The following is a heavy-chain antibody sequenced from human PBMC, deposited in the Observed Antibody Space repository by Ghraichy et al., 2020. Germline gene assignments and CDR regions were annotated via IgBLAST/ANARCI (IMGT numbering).Heavy chain of an antibody. J-gene: IGHJ4*02. CDR3: VKASTNGWPYFFDH. CDR2: IRRETNII. CDR1: GFTFTNYI. Sequence: GGSLRLSCVASGFTFTNYIVAWVRQAPGSGLEWVAAIRRETNIIYYDDSVKGRFTISRDNSKNTVYLQMDSLRVEDTATYYCVKASTNGWPYFFDHWGQGTLVTVSS. D-gene: IGHD6-19*01. V-gene: IGHV3-23*01.